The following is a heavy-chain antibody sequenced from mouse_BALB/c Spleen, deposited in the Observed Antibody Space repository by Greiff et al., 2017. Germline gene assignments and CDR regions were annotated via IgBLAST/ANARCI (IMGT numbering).Heavy chain of an antibody. Sequence: DVQLQESGAELVKPGASVKLSCTASGFNIKDTYMHWVKQRPEQGLEWIGRIDPANGNTKYDPKFQGKATITADTSSNTAYLQLSSLTSEDTAVYYCASPSYGSSYLAYWGQGTLVTVSA. J-gene: IGHJ3*01. CDR3: ASPSYGSSYLAY. D-gene: IGHD1-1*01. CDR2: IDPANGNT. CDR1: GFNIKDTY. V-gene: IGHV14-3*02.